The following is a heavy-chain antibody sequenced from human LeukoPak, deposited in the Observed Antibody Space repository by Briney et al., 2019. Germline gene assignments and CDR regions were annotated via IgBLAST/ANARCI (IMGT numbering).Heavy chain of an antibody. CDR1: GYTFTSYG. D-gene: IGHD3-22*01. CDR3: ARDGVVVVITTHYYMDV. CDR2: ISAYNGNT. J-gene: IGHJ6*03. Sequence: ASVKVSCKASGYTFTSYGISWVRQAPGHGPEWMGWISAYNGNTNYAQKLQGRVTMTTDTSTSTAYMELRSLRSDDTAVYYCARDGVVVVITTHYYMDVWGKGTTVTVSS. V-gene: IGHV1-18*01.